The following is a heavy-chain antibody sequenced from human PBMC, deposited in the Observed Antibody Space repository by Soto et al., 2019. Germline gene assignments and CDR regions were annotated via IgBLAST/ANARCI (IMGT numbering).Heavy chain of an antibody. Sequence: PGGSLRLSCAASGFTFSSYGMHWVRQAPGKGLEWVAVIWYDGSNKYYADSVKGRFTISRDNSKNTLYLQMNSLRAEDTAVYYCARSPLVGATRTYYFDYWGQGTLVTVS. J-gene: IGHJ4*02. CDR1: GFTFSSYG. D-gene: IGHD1-26*01. CDR2: IWYDGSNK. CDR3: ARSPLVGATRTYYFDY. V-gene: IGHV3-33*01.